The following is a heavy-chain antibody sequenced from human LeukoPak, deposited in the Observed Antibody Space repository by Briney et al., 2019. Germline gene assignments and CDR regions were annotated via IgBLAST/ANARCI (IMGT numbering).Heavy chain of an antibody. Sequence: PGGSMRLSCAPSGFTFSSYAMSWVRQAPGKGLEWVSAIIGSGSSTYYADSVKGRLTISRDNSKNTLFLQMSSLRADDTAVYYCAKGRTGYLPGFWGQGTLVTVSS. V-gene: IGHV3-23*01. J-gene: IGHJ4*02. D-gene: IGHD1-14*01. CDR3: AKGRTGYLPGF. CDR1: GFTFSSYA. CDR2: IIGSGSST.